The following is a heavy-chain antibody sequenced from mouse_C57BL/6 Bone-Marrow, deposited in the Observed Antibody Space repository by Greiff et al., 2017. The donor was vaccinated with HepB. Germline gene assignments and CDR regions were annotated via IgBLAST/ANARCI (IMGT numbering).Heavy chain of an antibody. CDR1: GYTFTSYW. V-gene: IGHV1-5*01. D-gene: IGHD2-1*01. J-gene: IGHJ2*01. Sequence: VQLQQSGTVLVRPGASVKMSCKTSGYTFTSYWMHWVKQRPGQGLEWIGAIYPGNSDTSYNQKFKGKAKLTAVTSASTAYMELSSLTNEDSAVYYCTRPFYGNYFDYWGQGTTLTVSS. CDR3: TRPFYGNYFDY. CDR2: IYPGNSDT.